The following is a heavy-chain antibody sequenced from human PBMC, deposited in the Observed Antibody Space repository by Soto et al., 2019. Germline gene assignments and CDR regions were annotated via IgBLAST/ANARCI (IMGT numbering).Heavy chain of an antibody. CDR3: ARDFGY. Sequence: GGSLRLSCAASGFTFSSYWMHWVRQAPGKGLVWFSRINSDGSSTFYADYVKGRFTISRDNAKNTLYLQMNSLRAEDTAVYYCARDFGYWGQGTLVTVSS. J-gene: IGHJ4*02. V-gene: IGHV3-74*01. D-gene: IGHD3-10*01. CDR1: GFTFSSYW. CDR2: INSDGSST.